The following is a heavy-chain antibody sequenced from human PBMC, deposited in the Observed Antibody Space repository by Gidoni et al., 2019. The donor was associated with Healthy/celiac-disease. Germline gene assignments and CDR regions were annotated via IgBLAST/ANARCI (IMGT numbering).Heavy chain of an antibody. CDR1: GGSFSGYY. Sequence: QVQLQQWGAGLLKPSETLSLTCAVYGGSFSGYYWSWIRQPPGKGLEWIGEINHSGSTNYNPYLKSRVTISVDTSKNQFSLKLSSVTAADTAVYYCARSRAYYMDVWGKGTTVTVSS. CDR2: INHSGST. J-gene: IGHJ6*03. CDR3: ARSRAYYMDV. V-gene: IGHV4-34*01.